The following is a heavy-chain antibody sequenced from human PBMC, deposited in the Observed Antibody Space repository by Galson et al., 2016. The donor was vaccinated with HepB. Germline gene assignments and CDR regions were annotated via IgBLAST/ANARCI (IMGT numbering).Heavy chain of an antibody. CDR3: AKLAAAGSEIDY. CDR1: GFTFSTYG. V-gene: IGHV3-30*18. CDR2: ISYDGSHK. Sequence: SLRLSCAASGFTFSTYGMHWVRQAPGKGLEWVAVISYDGSHKYYADSVKGRFTVSRDNSKNTLYLQVNSLKTEDTAVYYCAKLAAAGSEIDYWGQGTLVTVSS. J-gene: IGHJ4*02. D-gene: IGHD6-13*01.